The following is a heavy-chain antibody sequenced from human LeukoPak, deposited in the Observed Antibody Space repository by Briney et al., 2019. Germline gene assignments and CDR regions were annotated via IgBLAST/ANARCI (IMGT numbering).Heavy chain of an antibody. Sequence: ETLSLTCTVSGGPISSSSYYWGWIRQPPGKGLEWVSALSGGGDSTYYADSVKGRFTISRDNSKNTLYLQMNSLRAEDTAVYYCTKRPFSGYFDYWGQGTLVTVSS. CDR2: LSGGGDST. V-gene: IGHV3-23*01. CDR3: TKRPFSGYFDY. J-gene: IGHJ4*02. D-gene: IGHD6-25*01. CDR1: GGPISSSSYY.